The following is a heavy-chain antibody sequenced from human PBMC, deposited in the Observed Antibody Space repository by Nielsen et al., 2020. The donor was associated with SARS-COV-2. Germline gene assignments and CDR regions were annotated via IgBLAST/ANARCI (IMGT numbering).Heavy chain of an antibody. D-gene: IGHD2-15*01. CDR3: ARGEDCSGGSCYSYYYYYYGMDV. CDR1: GFTFSSYS. V-gene: IGHV3-21*01. Sequence: GGSLRLSCAASGFTFSSYSMNWVRQAPGKGLEWVSSISSSSSYIYYADSVKGRFTISRDNAKNSLYLQMNSLRAEDTAVYYCARGEDCSGGSCYSYYYYYYGMDVWGQGTTVTVSS. J-gene: IGHJ6*02. CDR2: ISSSSSYI.